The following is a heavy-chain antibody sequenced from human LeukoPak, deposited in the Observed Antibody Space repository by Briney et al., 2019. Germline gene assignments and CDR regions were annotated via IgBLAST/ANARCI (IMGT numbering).Heavy chain of an antibody. CDR1: GYTFTSYY. V-gene: IGHV1-2*02. CDR2: INPNRGGT. CDR3: ARDHAYSSSWYWFDP. Sequence: PGASVKVSCKASGYTFTSYYMHWVRQAPGQGLEWMGWINPNRGGTNYAQKFQGRVTMTRDTSISTAYMELSRLRSDDTAVYYCARDHAYSSSWYWFDPWGQGTLVTVSS. J-gene: IGHJ5*02. D-gene: IGHD6-13*01.